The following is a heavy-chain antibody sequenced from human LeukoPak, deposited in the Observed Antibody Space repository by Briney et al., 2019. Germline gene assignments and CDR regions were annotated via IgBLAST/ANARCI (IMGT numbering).Heavy chain of an antibody. Sequence: SVKASCKASGGTFISYAISWVRQAPGQGLEWMGGIIPIFGTANYAQKFQGRVTITADESTSTAYMELSSLRSEDTAVYYCARDHNGYSYGLLHYWGQGTLVTVSS. V-gene: IGHV1-69*13. CDR1: GGTFISYA. J-gene: IGHJ4*02. CDR3: ARDHNGYSYGLLHY. D-gene: IGHD5-18*01. CDR2: IIPIFGTA.